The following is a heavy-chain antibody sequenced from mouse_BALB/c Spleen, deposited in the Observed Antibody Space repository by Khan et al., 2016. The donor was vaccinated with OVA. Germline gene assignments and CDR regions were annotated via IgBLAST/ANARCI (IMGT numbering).Heavy chain of an antibody. V-gene: IGHV1-7*01. CDR1: GYTFTNYW. J-gene: IGHJ3*01. Sequence: QVQLQQSGAELAKPGASVKMSCKASGYTFTNYWLHWVKQRPGQGLEWIGYITPSTGYTEYNQKFKDKATLTADTSSSTAYMQLSSLTSEDSAVYYCARRELSGIFADWGQGTLVTVSA. D-gene: IGHD1-1*02. CDR3: ARRELSGIFAD. CDR2: ITPSTGYT.